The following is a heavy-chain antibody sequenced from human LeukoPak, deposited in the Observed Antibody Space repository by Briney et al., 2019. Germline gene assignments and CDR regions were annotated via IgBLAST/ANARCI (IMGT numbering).Heavy chain of an antibody. CDR3: ARSSCGGDCYSSPLDAFDI. Sequence: GASVKVSCKASGGTFSSYAISWVRQAPGQGLEWIGGIIPIFGTANYAQKFQGRVTITTDESTSTAYMELSSLRSEDTAVYYCARSSCGGDCYSSPLDAFDIWGQGTMVTVSS. V-gene: IGHV1-69*05. CDR1: GGTFSSYA. CDR2: IIPIFGTA. J-gene: IGHJ3*02. D-gene: IGHD2-21*02.